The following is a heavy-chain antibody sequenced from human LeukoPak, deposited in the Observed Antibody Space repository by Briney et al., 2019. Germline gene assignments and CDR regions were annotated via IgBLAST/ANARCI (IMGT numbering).Heavy chain of an antibody. CDR3: ARDHQDGMDV. Sequence: GGSLRLSCAASGFTFSSYSMNWVHQAPGKGLEWVSYISSSGSTIYYADSVKGRFTISRDNAKNSLYLQMNSLRAEDTAVYYCARDHQDGMDVWGQGTTVTVSS. D-gene: IGHD2-2*01. J-gene: IGHJ6*02. V-gene: IGHV3-48*04. CDR2: ISSSGSTI. CDR1: GFTFSSYS.